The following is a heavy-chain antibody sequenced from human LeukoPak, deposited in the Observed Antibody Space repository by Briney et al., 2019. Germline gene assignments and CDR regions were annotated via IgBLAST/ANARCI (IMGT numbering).Heavy chain of an antibody. V-gene: IGHV4-30-2*01. CDR2: IYHSGST. CDR3: ARDLHSRSITMIVVAEGYMDV. D-gene: IGHD3-22*01. Sequence: SETLPLTCTVSGGSISSGGYYWSWIRQPPGKGLEWIGYIYHSGSTYYNPSLKSRVTISVDRSKNQFSLKLSSVTAADMAVYYCARDLHSRSITMIVVAEGYMDVWGKGTTVTVSS. CDR1: GGSISSGGYY. J-gene: IGHJ6*03.